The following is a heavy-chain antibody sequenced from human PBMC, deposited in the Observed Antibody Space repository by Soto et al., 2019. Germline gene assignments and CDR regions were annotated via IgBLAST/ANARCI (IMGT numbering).Heavy chain of an antibody. Sequence: GGSLGLSCAAPGFTFSSYWMHWVRQAPGKGLVWVSRINSDGSSTSYADSVKGRFTISRDNAKNTLYLQMNSLRAEDTAVYYYAKVKSSGWYKADNDAFDILGQGTMGSVSS. J-gene: IGHJ3*02. CDR1: GFTFSSYW. CDR3: AKVKSSGWYKADNDAFDI. V-gene: IGHV3-74*01. D-gene: IGHD6-19*01. CDR2: INSDGSST.